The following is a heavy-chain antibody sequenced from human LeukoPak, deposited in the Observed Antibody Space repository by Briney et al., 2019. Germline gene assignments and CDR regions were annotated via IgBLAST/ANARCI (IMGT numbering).Heavy chain of an antibody. D-gene: IGHD5-18*01. CDR1: GGSISSYY. CDR2: IYTSGST. J-gene: IGHJ3*01. Sequence: SSETLSLTCTVSGGSISSYYWSWVRQPAGKGLEWIGRIYTSGSTNYNPSLKSRVTMSVDTSKNQFSLKLSSVTAADTAVYYCARAGGYSYGWDDAFDVWGQGTMVTVSS. CDR3: ARAGGYSYGWDDAFDV. V-gene: IGHV4-4*07.